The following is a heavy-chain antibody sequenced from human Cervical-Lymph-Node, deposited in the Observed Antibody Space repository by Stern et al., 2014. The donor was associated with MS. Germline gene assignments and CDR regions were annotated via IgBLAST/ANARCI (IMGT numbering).Heavy chain of an antibody. J-gene: IGHJ2*01. V-gene: IGHV2-5*02. D-gene: IGHD4-23*01. CDR3: TRSRSYTYGAKRAWYFDL. Sequence: QFTLKESGTTLVKPTQTLTLTCTFSGFSFSTGEVGVGWIRQPQGKALEWLALSYWDEDKRYSPSLQGRLTITKDTSKSQVVLTMTNMDPVDTATYYCTRSRSYTYGAKRAWYFDLWGRGTHVTVAS. CDR2: SYWDEDK. CDR1: GFSFSTGEVG.